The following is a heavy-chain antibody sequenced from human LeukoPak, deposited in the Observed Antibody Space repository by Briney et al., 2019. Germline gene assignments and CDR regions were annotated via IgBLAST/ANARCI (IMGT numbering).Heavy chain of an antibody. Sequence: SVKVSCKASGGTFSSYAISWVRQAPGQGLEWMGGVIPIFGTANYAQKFQGRVTITADKSTSTAYMELSSLRSEDTAVYYCAREWQMALDYWGQGTLVTVSS. J-gene: IGHJ4*02. V-gene: IGHV1-69*06. CDR2: VIPIFGTA. CDR3: AREWQMALDY. D-gene: IGHD5-24*01. CDR1: GGTFSSYA.